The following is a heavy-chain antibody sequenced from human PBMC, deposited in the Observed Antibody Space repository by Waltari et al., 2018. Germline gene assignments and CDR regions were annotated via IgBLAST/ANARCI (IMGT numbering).Heavy chain of an antibody. V-gene: IGHV5-51*01. D-gene: IGHD4-17*01. J-gene: IGHJ5*02. Sequence: EVQLVQSGAEVKKPGESLKISCKGSGYSFTSYWIGWVRQMPGKGLEWMGTSYPWDASTRYSPAFQGKVTSSADKSSSTAYLQWSSLKASDTAMYYCARNYGDRGSDWFDPWGQGTLVTVSS. CDR1: GYSFTSYW. CDR3: ARNYGDRGSDWFDP. CDR2: SYPWDAST.